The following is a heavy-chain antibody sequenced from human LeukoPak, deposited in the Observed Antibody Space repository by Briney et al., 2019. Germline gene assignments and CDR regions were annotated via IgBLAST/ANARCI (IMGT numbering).Heavy chain of an antibody. CDR2: IKQDGSEK. J-gene: IGHJ4*02. CDR3: AKGPLRGTAAAIDY. D-gene: IGHD2-2*01. CDR1: GFTFSNYW. Sequence: PGGSLRLSCAASGFTFSNYWMNWVRQAPGKGLEWVANIKQDGSEKYYVDSVKGRFTISRDISTDTLWLQMDSLRTEDTAVYYCAKGPLRGTAAAIDYWGQGTLVTVSS. V-gene: IGHV3-7*01.